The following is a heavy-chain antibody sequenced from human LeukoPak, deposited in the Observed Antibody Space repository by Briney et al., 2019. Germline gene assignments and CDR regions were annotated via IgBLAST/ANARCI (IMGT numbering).Heavy chain of an antibody. V-gene: IGHV3-7*01. Sequence: PGGSLRLSCAASGFTFSSYWMSWVRQAPGKGLEWVANIKQDGSEKYYVDSVKGRFTISRDNAKNSLYLQMNSLRAEDTAVYYCAREPSGSYPAEYFQHWGQGTLVTVSS. CDR2: IKQDGSEK. J-gene: IGHJ1*01. D-gene: IGHD1-26*01. CDR1: GFTFSSYW. CDR3: AREPSGSYPAEYFQH.